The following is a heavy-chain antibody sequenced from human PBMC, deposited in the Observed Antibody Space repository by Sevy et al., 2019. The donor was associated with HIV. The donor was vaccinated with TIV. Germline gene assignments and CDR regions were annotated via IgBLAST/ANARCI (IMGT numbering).Heavy chain of an antibody. D-gene: IGHD3-10*01. CDR1: GFTFSTYS. Sequence: GGSLRLSCAASGFTFSTYSMNWVRQAPGKGLEWVSSISASGTNIYYADSVKGRFTISRDNTNNSLYLQMNSLRAEDTAVYYCWRLLDLGWFDSWGQGILVTVSS. J-gene: IGHJ5*01. CDR2: ISASGTNI. V-gene: IGHV3-21*01. CDR3: WRLLDLGWFDS.